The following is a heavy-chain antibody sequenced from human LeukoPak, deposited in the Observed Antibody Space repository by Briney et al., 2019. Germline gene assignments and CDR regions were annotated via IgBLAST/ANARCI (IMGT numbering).Heavy chain of an antibody. CDR3: ARGSIAAAGKDGMDV. D-gene: IGHD6-13*01. Sequence: XRXXYMSXVRXXPXXGREGXXXFSSRGSTIYYADSVKGRFTISRDNAKNSLYLQMNSLRAEDTAVYYCARGSIAAAGKDGMDVWGQGTTVTVSS. CDR2: FSSRGSTI. J-gene: IGHJ6*02. V-gene: IGHV3-11*01. CDR1: XRXXY.